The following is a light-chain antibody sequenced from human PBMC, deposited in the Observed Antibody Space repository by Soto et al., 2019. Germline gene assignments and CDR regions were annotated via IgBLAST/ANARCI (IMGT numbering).Light chain of an antibody. J-gene: IGKJ5*01. CDR2: GAS. Sequence: EIVMTQSPAPLSVSPGARATLSCRASQSVSTNLAWYQQKPGQAPRLLIYGASTRATGIPARFSGSGSGTEFTLTISGLQSEDFAVYYCQQYNNWPPITFGQGTLLEIK. CDR1: QSVSTN. V-gene: IGKV3-15*01. CDR3: QQYNNWPPIT.